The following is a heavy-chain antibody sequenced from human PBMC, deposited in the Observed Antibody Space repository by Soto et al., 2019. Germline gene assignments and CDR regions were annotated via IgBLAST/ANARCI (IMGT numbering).Heavy chain of an antibody. CDR1: GFTFSSYA. CDR2: ISGSGDST. V-gene: IGHV3-23*01. CDR3: ARRGSGSYYDY. D-gene: IGHD1-26*01. Sequence: EVQLLESGGGLVQPGGSLRLSCAASGFTFSSYAMRWVRQAPGKGLEWVSAISGSGDSTYYADSVKGRFTISRDNSKNTVYLPMNSLRGEEKAVYYCARRGSGSYYDYWGPGPLVTVSS. J-gene: IGHJ4*02.